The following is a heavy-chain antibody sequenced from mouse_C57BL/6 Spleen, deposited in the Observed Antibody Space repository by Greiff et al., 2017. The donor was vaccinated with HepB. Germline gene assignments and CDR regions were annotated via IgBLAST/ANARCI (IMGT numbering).Heavy chain of an antibody. CDR3: VKAVSSGSSYTWFAY. V-gene: IGHV7-4*01. J-gene: IGHJ3*01. D-gene: IGHD1-1*01. CDR1: GFVFIDYS. CDR2: IRNKVNGYTT. Sequence: EVQGVESGGGLVQPGSSLRLSCAASGFVFIDYSMSWVRQLPGKAPERLALIRNKVNGYTTDYSASVKGRFTISRDNSQNILYLQMNTLRAEDSATYYCVKAVSSGSSYTWFAYWGQGTLVTVSA.